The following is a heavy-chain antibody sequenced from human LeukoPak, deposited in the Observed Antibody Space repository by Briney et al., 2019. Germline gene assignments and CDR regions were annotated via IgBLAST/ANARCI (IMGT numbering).Heavy chain of an antibody. V-gene: IGHV3-7*01. Sequence: GGSLRLSCAASGFTFSSYWMSWVRQAPGKGLEWVANIKQDGSEKYYVDSVKGRFTISRDNAKNSLYLQMNSLRAEDTAVYYCARVPGIAAAGTKSARFDPWGQGTLVTVSS. J-gene: IGHJ5*02. CDR3: ARVPGIAAAGTKSARFDP. CDR2: IKQDGSEK. D-gene: IGHD6-13*01. CDR1: GFTFSSYW.